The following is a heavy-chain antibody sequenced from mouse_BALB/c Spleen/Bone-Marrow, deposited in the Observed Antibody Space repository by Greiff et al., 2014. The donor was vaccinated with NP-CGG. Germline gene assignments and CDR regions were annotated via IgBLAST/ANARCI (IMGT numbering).Heavy chain of an antibody. CDR1: GFTFSSYG. V-gene: IGHV5-6*02. J-gene: IGHJ2*01. Sequence: DVMLVESGGDLVKPGGSLKLSCAASGFTFSSYGMPWVRQSPDKRLEWVATISSGGSYTYYPDSVKGRFTISRDNAKNTLYLQMSSLRSEDTAMYYCARDGLDYWGQGTTLTVSS. D-gene: IGHD3-1*01. CDR2: ISSGGSYT. CDR3: ARDGLDY.